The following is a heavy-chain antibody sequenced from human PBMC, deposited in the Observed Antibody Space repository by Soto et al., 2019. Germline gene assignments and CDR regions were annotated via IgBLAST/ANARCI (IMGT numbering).Heavy chain of an antibody. D-gene: IGHD5-18*01. CDR3: TFSNLDTALVVLYY. CDR1: GGSISSYY. Sequence: SETLSLTCTVSGGSISSYYWRWIRQPPGKGLEWIGYIYYSGSTNYNPSLKSRVTISVDTAKNQFSLKVSSVTAGDTAVYYCTFSNLDTALVVLYYSGQGSLVTVSS. J-gene: IGHJ4*02. CDR2: IYYSGST. V-gene: IGHV4-59*01.